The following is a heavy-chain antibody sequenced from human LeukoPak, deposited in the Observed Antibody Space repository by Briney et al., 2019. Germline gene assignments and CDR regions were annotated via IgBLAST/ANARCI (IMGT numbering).Heavy chain of an antibody. D-gene: IGHD3-3*01. Sequence: SVKVSCKASGGTFSSYAISWVRQAPGQGLEWMGSIIPILGIANYAQKFQGRVTITADKSTSTAYMELSSLRSEDTAVYYCARSSPITIFGVASSYYFGYWGQGTLVTVSS. CDR1: GGTFSSYA. V-gene: IGHV1-69*04. J-gene: IGHJ4*02. CDR2: IIPILGIA. CDR3: ARSSPITIFGVASSYYFGY.